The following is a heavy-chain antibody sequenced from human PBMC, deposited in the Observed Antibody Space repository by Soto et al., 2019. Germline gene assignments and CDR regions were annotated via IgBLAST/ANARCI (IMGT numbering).Heavy chain of an antibody. V-gene: IGHV3-30*18. D-gene: IGHD2-15*01. CDR2: ISCDASNK. J-gene: IGHJ2*01. CDR3: AKDHGSGGSCYSGCYFDL. CDR1: GFTFSSYG. Sequence: PGGSLRLSCAASGFTFSSYGMHLVRQAPGKGLEWVSGISCDASNKYYADSVKGRFTISRDNSKNTLYLQMNSLRAEDTAVYYCAKDHGSGGSCYSGCYFDLCGHGSLVTVSS.